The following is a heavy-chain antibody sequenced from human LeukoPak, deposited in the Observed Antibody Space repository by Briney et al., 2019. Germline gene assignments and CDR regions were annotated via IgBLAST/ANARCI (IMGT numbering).Heavy chain of an antibody. CDR3: TRGGAARPDY. V-gene: IGHV3-7*01. Sequence: GGSLRLSCAASGFSFSSYWMTWVRQAPGKGLEWVARIDQRGSDKHYVDSVKGRFTVSRDNAKNSLFLQMNSLRDEDTAVYYCTRGGAARPDYWGQGTLVTVSS. CDR1: GFSFSSYW. J-gene: IGHJ4*02. D-gene: IGHD6-6*01. CDR2: IDQRGSDK.